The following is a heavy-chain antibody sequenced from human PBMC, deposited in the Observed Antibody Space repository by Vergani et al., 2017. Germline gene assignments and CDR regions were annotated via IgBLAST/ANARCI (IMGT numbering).Heavy chain of an antibody. CDR1: GFTFTNYG. CDR3: AKDWDFWSGYSLDY. Sequence: QVQLVESGGGVVQPGGSLRLSCAASGFTFTNYGMHWVRQAPGKGLEWVAFTRYDGIVEYYGDSVKGRFTISRDNSKNTLYLQMNSLRAEDTAVYYCAKDWDFWSGYSLDYWGQGTLVTVSS. D-gene: IGHD3-3*01. CDR2: TRYDGIVE. V-gene: IGHV3-30*02. J-gene: IGHJ4*02.